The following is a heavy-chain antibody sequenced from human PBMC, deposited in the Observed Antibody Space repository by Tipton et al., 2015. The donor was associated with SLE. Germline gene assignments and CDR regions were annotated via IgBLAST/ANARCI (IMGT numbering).Heavy chain of an antibody. CDR2: IHHSGST. D-gene: IGHD4-17*01. Sequence: TLSLTCTVSGGSISESTYSWDWIRQAPGKGLEWIGEIHHSGSTNSNPSLKSRVTISVDKSKNQFSLKLSSVTVADTAVYYCAKDYNHDNADYNWGQGTLVIVSS. J-gene: IGHJ4*02. CDR1: GGSISESTYS. CDR3: AKDYNHDNADYN. V-gene: IGHV4-39*07.